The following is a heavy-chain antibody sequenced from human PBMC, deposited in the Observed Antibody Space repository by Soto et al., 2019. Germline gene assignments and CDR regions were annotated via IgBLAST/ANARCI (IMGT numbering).Heavy chain of an antibody. J-gene: IGHJ3*02. CDR2: INPHGGST. D-gene: IGHD3-22*01. Sequence: ASVNVSCKASGYTVTSYYMQWVRPDPGQGLEWMGIINPHGGSTSDAQKFQSRVTMTRDTSTITVYMELSILRSEDTAVYYCARDTPDYYDSRGLDAFDIWG. CDR1: GYTVTSYY. V-gene: IGHV1-46*01. CDR3: ARDTPDYYDSRGLDAFDI.